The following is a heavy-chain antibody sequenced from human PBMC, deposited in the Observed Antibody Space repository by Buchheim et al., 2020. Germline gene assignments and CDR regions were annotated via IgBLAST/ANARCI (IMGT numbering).Heavy chain of an antibody. D-gene: IGHD3-22*01. V-gene: IGHV3-23*01. CDR3: AKAYSSSLAGRLDP. Sequence: EVQLLESGGGLVPPGGSLRLSCAASGFTFSTYAMSWVRQAPGKGLEWVSAISGGGGSTYYADYADSVQGRFTISRADSKNWLFLQMNSLRAEDTAVHYCAKAYSSSLAGRLDPWGQGTL. CDR1: GFTFSTYA. CDR2: ISGGGGST. J-gene: IGHJ5*02.